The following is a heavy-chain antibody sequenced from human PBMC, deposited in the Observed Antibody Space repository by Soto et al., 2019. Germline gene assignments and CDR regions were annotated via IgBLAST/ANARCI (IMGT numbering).Heavy chain of an antibody. CDR1: GYTFTSYA. J-gene: IGHJ4*02. V-gene: IGHV1-3*01. CDR3: ARAYWGITMIVGHNSSPVGGY. Sequence: ASVKVSCKASGYTFTSYAMHWVRQAPGQRLEWMGWINAGNGNTKYSQKFQGRVTITRDTSASTAYMELSSLRSEDTAVYYCARAYWGITMIVGHNSSPVGGYWGQGTLVTVSS. CDR2: INAGNGNT. D-gene: IGHD3-22*01.